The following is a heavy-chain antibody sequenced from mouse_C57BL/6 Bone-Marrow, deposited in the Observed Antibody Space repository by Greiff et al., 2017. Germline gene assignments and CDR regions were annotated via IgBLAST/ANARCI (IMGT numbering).Heavy chain of an antibody. D-gene: IGHD1-1*01. V-gene: IGHV1-9*01. CDR1: GYTFTGSW. CDR2: ILPGSGST. Sequence: QVQLQQSGAELMKPGASVKLSCKATGYTFTGSWIEWVKQRPGHGLEWIGEILPGSGSTNYTEKFKGKATFTADTSSNTAYMQLSSLTTEDSAIYYCARGFYYYGSSGFAYWGQGTLVTVSA. J-gene: IGHJ3*01. CDR3: ARGFYYYGSSGFAY.